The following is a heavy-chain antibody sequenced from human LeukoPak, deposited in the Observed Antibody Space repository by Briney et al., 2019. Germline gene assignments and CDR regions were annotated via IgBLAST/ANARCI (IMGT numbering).Heavy chain of an antibody. D-gene: IGHD3-9*01. V-gene: IGHV3-7*03. J-gene: IGHJ3*02. CDR1: GFTFSSYW. CDR2: IKQDGSEK. Sequence: GGSLRLSCAASGFTFSSYWMSWVRQAPGKGLEWVANIKQDGSEKYYVDSVKGRFTISRDNAKNSLYLQMNSLRAEDTVVYYCARDLPYYDILTGYYLSNAFDIWGQGTMVTVSS. CDR3: ARDLPYYDILTGYYLSNAFDI.